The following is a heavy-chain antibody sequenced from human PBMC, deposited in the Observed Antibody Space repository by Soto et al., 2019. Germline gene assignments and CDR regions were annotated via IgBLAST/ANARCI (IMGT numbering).Heavy chain of an antibody. CDR3: AKGWGYGMDV. Sequence: GGLNRVPRGAAGGNFRDHGRRWVRQAPGKGLEWVSAISSSSSTIYYADSVKGRFTISRDNSKNTLYLQMNSLRAEDTAVYYCAKGWGYGMDVWGQGTTVTVSS. V-gene: IGHV3-23*01. CDR2: ISSSSSTI. J-gene: IGHJ6*02. D-gene: IGHD7-27*01. CDR1: GGNFRDHG.